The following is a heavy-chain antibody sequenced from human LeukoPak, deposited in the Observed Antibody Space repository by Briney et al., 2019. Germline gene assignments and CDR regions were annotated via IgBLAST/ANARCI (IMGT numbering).Heavy chain of an antibody. CDR3: ARGYDFWSGSRALGY. J-gene: IGHJ4*02. D-gene: IGHD3-3*01. CDR2: INPSGGST. CDR1: GYTFTSYY. Sequence: ASVKVSCKASGYTFTSYYMHWVRQAPGQGLEWMGIINPSGGSTSYAQKFQGRVTMTRGTSTSTVYMGLSSLRSEDTAVYYCARGYDFWSGSRALGYWGQGTLVTVSS. V-gene: IGHV1-46*01.